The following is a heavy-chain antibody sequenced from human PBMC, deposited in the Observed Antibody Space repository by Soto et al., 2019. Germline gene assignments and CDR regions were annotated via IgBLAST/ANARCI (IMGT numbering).Heavy chain of an antibody. Sequence: GGSLRLSCAASGFTFSSYWMSWVRQAPGKGLEWVANIKQDGSEKYYVDSVKGRFAISRDNAKNSLYLQLNSLRAEDTAVYYCARLSTGRARGYWGQGTLVTVSS. V-gene: IGHV3-7*01. D-gene: IGHD4-17*01. CDR1: GFTFSSYW. CDR2: IKQDGSEK. CDR3: ARLSTGRARGY. J-gene: IGHJ4*02.